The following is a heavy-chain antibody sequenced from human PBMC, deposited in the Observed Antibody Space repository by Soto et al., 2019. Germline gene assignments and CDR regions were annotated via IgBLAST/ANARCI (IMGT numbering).Heavy chain of an antibody. Sequence: GGSLRLSCAASGFTFSSYEMNWVRQAPGKGLEWVSYISSSGSTIYYADSVKGRFTISRDNAKNSLYLQMNSLRAEDTAVYYCASLIAVAGTGGFDYWGQGTLVTVSS. CDR2: ISSSGSTI. J-gene: IGHJ4*02. V-gene: IGHV3-48*03. CDR1: GFTFSSYE. D-gene: IGHD6-19*01. CDR3: ASLIAVAGTGGFDY.